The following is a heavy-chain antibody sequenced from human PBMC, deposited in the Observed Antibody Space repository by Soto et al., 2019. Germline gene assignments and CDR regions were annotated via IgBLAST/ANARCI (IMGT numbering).Heavy chain of an antibody. CDR2: ISAYNGNT. Sequence: ASVKVSCKASGYTFTSYGISLVRHAPGQGLEWMGWISAYNGNTNYAQKLQGRVTMTTDTSTSTAYMELSSLRSEDTAVYYCARSFEVVRGVIRPNPPFDPWGQGTLVTVSS. CDR3: ARSFEVVRGVIRPNPPFDP. J-gene: IGHJ5*02. V-gene: IGHV1-18*01. D-gene: IGHD3-10*01. CDR1: GYTFTSYG.